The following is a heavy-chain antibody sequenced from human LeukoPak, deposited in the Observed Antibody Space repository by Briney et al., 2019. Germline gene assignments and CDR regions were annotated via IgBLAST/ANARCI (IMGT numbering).Heavy chain of an antibody. CDR1: GFTFSSYG. V-gene: IGHV3-33*01. CDR2: IWYDGSNK. J-gene: IGHJ4*02. Sequence: GRSLRLSCAASGFTFSSYGMHWVRQAPGKGLEWVAVIWYDGSNKYYADSVKGRFTISRDNSKNTLYLQMNSLRAEDTAVYYCARDKAGYFDYWGQATLVTVSS. CDR3: ARDKAGYFDY.